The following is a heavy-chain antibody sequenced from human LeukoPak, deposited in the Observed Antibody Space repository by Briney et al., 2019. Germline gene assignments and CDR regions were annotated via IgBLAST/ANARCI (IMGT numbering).Heavy chain of an antibody. D-gene: IGHD6-13*01. CDR2: IWSDGSNK. CDR3: ARGASIAAAGTGEKSNWFDP. CDR1: GFTFSSDG. J-gene: IGHJ5*02. V-gene: IGHV3-33*01. Sequence: GGALRLSCAASGFTFSSDGMHWVRQAPGKGLEWVAVIWSDGSNKYHADSVDGRFTISRDNSKNTLYMQMNSLRVEETAVYYCARGASIAAAGTGEKSNWFDPWGQGTLVTVSS.